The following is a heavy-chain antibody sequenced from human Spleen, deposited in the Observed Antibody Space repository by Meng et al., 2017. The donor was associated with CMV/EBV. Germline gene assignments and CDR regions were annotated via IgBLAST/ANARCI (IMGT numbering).Heavy chain of an antibody. CDR2: ISWNSGNV. D-gene: IGHD6-6*01. Sequence: LSLTCAASGFTFDDYAMYWVRQSPGKGLEWVSGISWNSGNVGYADSVKGRFTISRDNAKNSLYLQMNSLRAEDTAVYYCAREYSSSSGRSFDYWGQGTLVTVSS. J-gene: IGHJ4*02. CDR3: AREYSSSSGRSFDY. CDR1: GFTFDDYA. V-gene: IGHV3-9*01.